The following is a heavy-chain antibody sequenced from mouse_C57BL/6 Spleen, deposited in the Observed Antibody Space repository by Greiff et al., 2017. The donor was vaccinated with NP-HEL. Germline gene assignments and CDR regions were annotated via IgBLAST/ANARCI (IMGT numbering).Heavy chain of an antibody. D-gene: IGHD1-1*01. CDR3: ARASDYSSRAMDY. Sequence: VQLQQPGAELVKPGASVKLSCKASGYTFTSYWMPWVKQRPGQDVEWIGMIHPNSGSTNYNEKFKSKTTLTVDKSSNTAYMQLSSLTSEDAAVYCCARASDYSSRAMDYWGQGTSVTVAS. V-gene: IGHV1-64*01. J-gene: IGHJ4*01. CDR1: GYTFTSYW. CDR2: IHPNSGST.